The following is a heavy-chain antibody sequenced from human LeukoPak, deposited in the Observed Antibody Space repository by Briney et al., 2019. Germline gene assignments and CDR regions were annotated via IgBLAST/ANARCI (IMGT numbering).Heavy chain of an antibody. D-gene: IGHD6-13*01. Sequence: GGSLRLSCAASGFTFSDYYMSWIRQAPGKGLEWVSYISSSGSTIYYADSVKGRFTISRDNAKNSLYLQMNSLRAEDTAVYYCARAGSSSPYYYYYYGMDVWGQGTTVTVSS. CDR1: GFTFSDYY. CDR3: ARAGSSSPYYYYYYGMDV. V-gene: IGHV3-11*01. J-gene: IGHJ6*02. CDR2: ISSSGSTI.